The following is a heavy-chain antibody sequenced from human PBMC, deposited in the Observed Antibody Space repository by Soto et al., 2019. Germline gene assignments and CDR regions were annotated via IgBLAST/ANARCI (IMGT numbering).Heavy chain of an antibody. CDR2: IYPGNSET. CDR3: AKGIQFWMDPGY. V-gene: IGHV5-51*01. Sequence: VRQLPGKGLEWMGIIYPGNSETRYHPSFEGQVTISVDTTIDTAYLQWNSLKASDTAIYYCAKGIQFWMDPGYRGQRTMVTVSS. D-gene: IGHD1-1*01. J-gene: IGHJ4*02.